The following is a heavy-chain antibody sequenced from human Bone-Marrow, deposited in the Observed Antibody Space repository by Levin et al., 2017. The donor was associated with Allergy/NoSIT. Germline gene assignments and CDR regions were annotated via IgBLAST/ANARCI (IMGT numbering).Heavy chain of an antibody. D-gene: IGHD2-8*02. CDR2: IYPGDSDT. CDR3: ARHQTGGKGATGSLKVYYYGMDV. V-gene: IGHV5-51*01. CDR1: GYSFTSYW. Sequence: PGGSLRLSCKGSGYSFTSYWIGWVRQMPGKGLEWMGIIYPGDSDTRYSPSFQGQVTISADKSISTAYLQWSSLKASDTAMYYCARHQTGGKGATGSLKVYYYGMDVWGQGTTVTVSS. J-gene: IGHJ6*02.